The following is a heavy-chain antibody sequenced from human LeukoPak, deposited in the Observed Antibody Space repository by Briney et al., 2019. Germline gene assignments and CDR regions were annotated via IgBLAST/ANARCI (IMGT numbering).Heavy chain of an antibody. CDR1: GVAISSYY. CDR2: IYYSGST. V-gene: IGHV4-59*01. J-gene: IGHJ4*02. Sequence: SETLSLTCTVSGVAISSYYWSWIRQPPGKGLEWIGYIYYSGSTSYNPSLKTRLTISVDTSKNQFSLKLSSVAAADTAVYYCAREAGARTLDYWGPGTLVTVSS. CDR3: AREAGARTLDY.